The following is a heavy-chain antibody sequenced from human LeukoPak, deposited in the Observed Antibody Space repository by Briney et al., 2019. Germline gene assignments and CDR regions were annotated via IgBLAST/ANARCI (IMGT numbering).Heavy chain of an antibody. D-gene: IGHD3-10*01. CDR2: IYYSGST. V-gene: IGHV4-59*01. CDR3: ARVARWFGELINAFDI. Sequence: PSETLSLTCTVSGGSISSYYWSWIRQPPGKGLEWIGYIYYSGSTSYNPSLKSRVTISVDTSKNQFSLKLSSVTAADTAVYYCARVARWFGELINAFDIWGQGTLVTVSS. J-gene: IGHJ3*02. CDR1: GGSISSYY.